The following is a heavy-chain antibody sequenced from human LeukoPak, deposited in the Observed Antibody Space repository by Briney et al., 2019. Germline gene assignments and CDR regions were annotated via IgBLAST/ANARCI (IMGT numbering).Heavy chain of an antibody. CDR3: ARVRASRYFDWLLYDFDY. V-gene: IGHV4-59*01. Sequence: SETLSHTCTVSGGSISSYYWSWIRQPPGKGLEWIGYIYYSGSTNYNPSLKSRVTISVDTSKNQFSLKLSSVTAADTAVYYCARVRASRYFDWLLYDFDYWGQGTRVTVPS. CDR2: IYYSGST. CDR1: GGSISSYY. D-gene: IGHD3-9*01. J-gene: IGHJ4*02.